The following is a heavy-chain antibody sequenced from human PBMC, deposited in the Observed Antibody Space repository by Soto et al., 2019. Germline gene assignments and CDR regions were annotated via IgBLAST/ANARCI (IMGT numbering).Heavy chain of an antibody. V-gene: IGHV3-30*03. CDR3: ARATGYYLTTLNY. CDR1: GFPFGSYA. CDR2: ISFDGNNK. Sequence: GGSLRLSCAASGFPFGSYAMNWVRQAPGKGLEWVAVISFDGNNKYYADSVEGRFTISRDNSKNTLYLQMNSLRAEDTAVYFCARATGYYLTTLNYWGQGTLVTVSS. D-gene: IGHD3-10*01. J-gene: IGHJ4*02.